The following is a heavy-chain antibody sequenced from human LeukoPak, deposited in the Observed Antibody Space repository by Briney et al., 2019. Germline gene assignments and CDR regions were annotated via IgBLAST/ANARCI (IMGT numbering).Heavy chain of an antibody. J-gene: IGHJ4*02. CDR3: VRLVDSDY. D-gene: IGHD6-13*01. CDR1: GFTFSRFW. CDR2: INSDGSAT. V-gene: IGHV3-74*01. Sequence: PGGSLRLSCVGSGFTFSRFWMHWVRQAPGEGLVWVSRINSDGSATEYADSVKGRFTISRDNAKNTLYVQMNSLSPEDTAVYYCVRLVDSDYWGQGTLVTVSS.